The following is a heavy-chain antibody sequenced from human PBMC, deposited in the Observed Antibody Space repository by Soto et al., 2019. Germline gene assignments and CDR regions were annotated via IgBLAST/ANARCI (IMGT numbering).Heavy chain of an antibody. D-gene: IGHD3-9*01. V-gene: IGHV4-4*02. CDR3: AGSITFDWLFFDN. J-gene: IGHJ4*02. CDR2: IYHSGST. Sequence: KTSETLSLTCAVSGGSISRSNWWSWVRQPPGKGLEWIGEIYHSGSTNYNPSLKSRVTISVDKSKNQFSLNLSSLTAADTAVYYCAGSITFDWLFFDNWGQGTLVTVSS. CDR1: GGSISRSNW.